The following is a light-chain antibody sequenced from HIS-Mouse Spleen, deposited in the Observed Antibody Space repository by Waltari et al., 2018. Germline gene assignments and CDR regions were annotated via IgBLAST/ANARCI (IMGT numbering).Light chain of an antibody. J-gene: IGLJ2*01. Sequence: SYVLTQPPSVSVAPGKTARITCGGNNIGSKSVHWYQQKPGQAPVLVVYDDSDRPSGHPERFSGSNYGNTAPLTISRVEAGDEADYYCQVWDSSSDHVVFGGGTKLTVL. CDR3: QVWDSSSDHVV. CDR2: DDS. CDR1: NIGSKS. V-gene: IGLV3-21*03.